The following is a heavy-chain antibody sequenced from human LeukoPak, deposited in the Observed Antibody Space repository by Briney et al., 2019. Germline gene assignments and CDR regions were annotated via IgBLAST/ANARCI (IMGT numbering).Heavy chain of an antibody. CDR3: ARAPRGYSYVYGWFDP. CDR2: INHSGST. CDR1: GGSISSNIYY. V-gene: IGHV4-39*07. J-gene: IGHJ5*02. D-gene: IGHD5-18*01. Sequence: PSETLSLTCTVSGGSISSNIYYWSWIRQPPGKGLEWIGEINHSGSTNYNPSLKSRVTISVDTSKNQFSLKLSSVTAADTAVYYCARAPRGYSYVYGWFDPWGQGTLVTVSS.